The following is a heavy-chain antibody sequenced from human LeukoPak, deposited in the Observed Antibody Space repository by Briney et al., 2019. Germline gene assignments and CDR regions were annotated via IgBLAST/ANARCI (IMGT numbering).Heavy chain of an antibody. D-gene: IGHD3-16*01. Sequence: SETLSLTCAVYGGSFSGYYWSWIRQPAGKGLEWIGRIYNSGTTNYNPSLKSRVTMSVDTSKNQFSLKLSSVTAADTAVYYCVREGGSENYRPFDYWGQGTLVTVSS. CDR2: IYNSGTT. CDR3: VREGGSENYRPFDY. J-gene: IGHJ4*02. V-gene: IGHV4-4*07. CDR1: GGSFSGYY.